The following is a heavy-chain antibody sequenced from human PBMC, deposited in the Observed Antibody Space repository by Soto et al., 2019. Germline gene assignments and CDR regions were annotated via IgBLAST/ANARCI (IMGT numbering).Heavy chain of an antibody. CDR2: ISAYNGNT. D-gene: IGHD6-19*01. CDR3: ARVECSCGLIYGNFDL. V-gene: IGHV1-18*01. Sequence: GASVKVSCKASGYTFTSYGISWVRQAPGQGLERMGWISAYNGNTNYAQKLQGRVTMTTDKSTSTAYMELRSLRSDDTAVYYCARVECSCGLIYGNFDLWGRGTLVTVSS. J-gene: IGHJ2*01. CDR1: GYTFTSYG.